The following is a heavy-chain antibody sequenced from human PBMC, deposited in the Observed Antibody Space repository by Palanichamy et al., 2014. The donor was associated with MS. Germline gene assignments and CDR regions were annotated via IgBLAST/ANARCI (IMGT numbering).Heavy chain of an antibody. D-gene: IGHD1-26*01. CDR1: GDSVRSTSYY. Sequence: QLQVQESGPGLVKPSETLSLNCSVSGDSVRSTSYYWAWIRQPPGKGPEWIGTIYYDGDTYYTPSLQNRVTISGDTSKNQFSLKLRSVTAEDTGIYYCAGRGRHLPLDAFDLWGPGTMVTVSS. CDR2: IYYDGDT. J-gene: IGHJ3*01. V-gene: IGHV4-39*01. CDR3: AGRGRHLPLDAFDL.